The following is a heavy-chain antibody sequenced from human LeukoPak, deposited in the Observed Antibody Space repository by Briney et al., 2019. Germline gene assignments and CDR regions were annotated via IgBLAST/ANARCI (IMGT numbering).Heavy chain of an antibody. CDR2: IFYSGST. V-gene: IGHV4-39*01. CDR1: GGSISSSSY. Sequence: SETLSLTCTVSGGSISSSSYWGWIRPPPGKGLEGIGSIFYSGSTYYNPSLKSRVTISVDTSKNQFSLKLTSVTAADTAVYYCARRLKTVVAEFYFDYWGQGTLVTVSS. CDR3: ARRLKTVVAEFYFDY. D-gene: IGHD3-22*01. J-gene: IGHJ4*02.